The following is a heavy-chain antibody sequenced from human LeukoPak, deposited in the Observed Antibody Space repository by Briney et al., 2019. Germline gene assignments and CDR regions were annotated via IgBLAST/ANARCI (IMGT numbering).Heavy chain of an antibody. V-gene: IGHV1-69*13. J-gene: IGHJ4*02. CDR3: ARGEIGRITMIVVVTTFDY. D-gene: IGHD3-22*01. Sequence: GASVKVSCKASGGTFSSYAISWVRQAPGQGLEWMGGIIPIFGTANYAQKFQGRVTITADESTSTAYMELSSLRSEDTAVYYCARGEIGRITMIVVVTTFDYWGQGTLVTVSS. CDR1: GGTFSSYA. CDR2: IIPIFGTA.